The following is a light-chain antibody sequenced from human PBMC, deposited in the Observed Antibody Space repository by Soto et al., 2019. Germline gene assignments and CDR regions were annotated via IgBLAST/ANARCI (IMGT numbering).Light chain of an antibody. CDR1: QDISNY. Sequence: IELNQHPYSLSASVGDIVTMTCQASQDISNYLNWYQQKPGKAPKLLIYAASSLQSGVPSRFSGSGSGTDFTLTISRLQPEDFATYYCQQSYSTPLTFGGGTKVAI. V-gene: IGKV1-39*01. CDR3: QQSYSTPLT. CDR2: AAS. J-gene: IGKJ4*01.